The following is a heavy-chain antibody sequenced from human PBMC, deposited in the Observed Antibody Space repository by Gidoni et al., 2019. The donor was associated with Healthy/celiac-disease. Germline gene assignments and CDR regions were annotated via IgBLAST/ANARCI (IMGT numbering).Heavy chain of an antibody. CDR3: ARGAPYNWNDVLDGYYMDV. J-gene: IGHJ6*03. D-gene: IGHD1-1*01. V-gene: IGHV3-72*01. CDR2: TRNKANSYTT. Sequence: GFTFSDHYMDWVRQAPGKGLEWVGRTRNKANSYTTEYAASVKGRFTISRDDSKNSLYLQMNSLKTEDTAVYYCARGAPYNWNDVLDGYYMDVWGKGTTVTVSS. CDR1: GFTFSDHY.